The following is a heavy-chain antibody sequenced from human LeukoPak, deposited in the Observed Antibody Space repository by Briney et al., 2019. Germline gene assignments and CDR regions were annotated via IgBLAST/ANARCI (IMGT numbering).Heavy chain of an antibody. CDR3: ARGPSRENC. Sequence: GGSLRLSCAASGFTVSSNYMTWVRQAPGKGLEWVSVIYSGGSTYYADSVEDRFTISRDNSKNTLYLQMNSLSAEDTAVYYCARGPSRENCWGQGTLVTVSS. V-gene: IGHV3-66*01. D-gene: IGHD3-10*01. J-gene: IGHJ4*02. CDR1: GFTVSSNY. CDR2: IYSGGST.